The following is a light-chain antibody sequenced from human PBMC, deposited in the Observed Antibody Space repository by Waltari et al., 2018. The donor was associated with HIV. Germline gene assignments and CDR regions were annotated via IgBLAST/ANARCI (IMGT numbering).Light chain of an antibody. CDR2: DIK. V-gene: IGLV1-40*01. CDR3: QSYDSSLSGVL. Sequence: QSVLTQPPSVSGAPGQRVTISCTGSSSNIGAGYDVHWYQQLPGTGPKLLIYDIKNRPSGVPDQFTGSKSGTSASLAITGLQAEEEADYYCQSYDSSLSGVLFGGGTKLTVL. CDR1: SSNIGAGYD. J-gene: IGLJ2*01.